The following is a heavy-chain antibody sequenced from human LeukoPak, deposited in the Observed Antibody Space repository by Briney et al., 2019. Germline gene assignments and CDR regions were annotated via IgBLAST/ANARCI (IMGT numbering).Heavy chain of an antibody. V-gene: IGHV4-4*07. D-gene: IGHD6-19*01. Sequence: SGTLSLTCTVSGGSISGYYWNWIRQPAGKGLEWIGRVYTSGTTNYSPSLKSRITMSVDTSKNQFSLRLVSVTAADTAVYYCARSTGWSSDLLDYWGQGALVTVSS. CDR1: GGSISGYY. J-gene: IGHJ4*02. CDR3: ARSTGWSSDLLDY. CDR2: VYTSGTT.